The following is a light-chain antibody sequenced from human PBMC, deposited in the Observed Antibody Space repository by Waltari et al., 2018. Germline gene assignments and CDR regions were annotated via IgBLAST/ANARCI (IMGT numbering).Light chain of an antibody. J-gene: IGLJ2*01. Sequence: QSVLTPPPSVSAAPGPKVPISCSGSSSNLGNNYVSWFQQPPGTAPKLLVYEDNKRPPGIPDRFSGAKSGPSASLGITGLQTGDEADEFGGTWDSSLSVVVCGGGTTLTVL. V-gene: IGLV1-51*02. CDR1: SSNLGNNY. CDR2: EDN. CDR3: GTWDSSLSVVV.